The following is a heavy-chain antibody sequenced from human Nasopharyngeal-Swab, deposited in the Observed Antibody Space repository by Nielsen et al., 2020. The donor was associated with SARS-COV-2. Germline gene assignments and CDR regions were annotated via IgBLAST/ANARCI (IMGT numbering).Heavy chain of an antibody. Sequence: SETLSLTCTVSGGSISSSSYYWGWIRQTPGKGLEWIGRIYYSGSTYYNPSLKSRVTISVDTSKNQFSLKLSSVTAADPAVYYCARDGPTPHQYCSGGSCYYFYYYGMDVWGQGTTVTVSS. CDR1: GGSISSSSYY. V-gene: IGHV4-39*07. D-gene: IGHD2-15*01. CDR2: IYYSGST. CDR3: ARDGPTPHQYCSGGSCYYFYYYGMDV. J-gene: IGHJ6*02.